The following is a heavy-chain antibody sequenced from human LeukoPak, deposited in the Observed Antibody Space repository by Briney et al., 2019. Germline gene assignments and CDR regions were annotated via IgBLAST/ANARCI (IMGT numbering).Heavy chain of an antibody. CDR3: ARPKVDTAMVVAFDI. Sequence: GESLKISCKVSGYSFTSYWVGWVRQMPGKGLEWVGIIYPDDSDTRYSPSVQDQVTISADKSISTAYLQWSSLKASDTAMYYCARPKVDTAMVVAFDIWGQGTMVTVSS. CDR2: IYPDDSDT. CDR1: GYSFTSYW. D-gene: IGHD5-18*01. V-gene: IGHV5-51*01. J-gene: IGHJ3*02.